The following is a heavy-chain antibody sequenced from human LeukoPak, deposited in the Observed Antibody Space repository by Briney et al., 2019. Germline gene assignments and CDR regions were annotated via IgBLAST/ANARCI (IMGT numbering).Heavy chain of an antibody. V-gene: IGHV3-30*02. CDR3: AKDLGGSYWIGAFDI. J-gene: IGHJ3*02. CDR2: IRYDGSNK. CDR1: GFTFSSYA. D-gene: IGHD1-26*01. Sequence: GGSLRLSCAASGFTFSSYAMSWVRQAPGKGLEWVAFIRYDGSNKYYADSVKGRFTISRDNSKNTLYLQMNSLRAEDTAVYYCAKDLGGSYWIGAFDIWGQGTMVTVSS.